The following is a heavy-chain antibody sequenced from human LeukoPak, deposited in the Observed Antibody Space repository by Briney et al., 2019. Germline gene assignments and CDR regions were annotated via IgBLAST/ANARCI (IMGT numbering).Heavy chain of an antibody. J-gene: IGHJ5*02. CDR1: GGSISSSSYY. V-gene: IGHV4-39*01. CDR3: ARLESSGWTQLGWFDP. D-gene: IGHD6-19*01. Sequence: PSETLPLTCTVSGGSISSSSYYWGWIRQPPGKGLEWIGSIYYSGSTYYNPSLKSRVTISVDTSKNQFSLKLSSVTAADTAVYYCARLESSGWTQLGWFDPWGQGTLVTVSS. CDR2: IYYSGST.